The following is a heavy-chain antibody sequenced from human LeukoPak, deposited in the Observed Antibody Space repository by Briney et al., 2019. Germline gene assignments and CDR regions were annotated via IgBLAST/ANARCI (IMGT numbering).Heavy chain of an antibody. V-gene: IGHV4-38-2*01. D-gene: IGHD4-23*01. CDR3: ARRDRGTGSYGGKIH. CDR1: GYSISSGYY. Sequence: SETLSLTCAVSGYSISSGYYWGWIRQPPGKGLEWIGSIYHSGSTYYNPSLKSRFTISVDTSKNQFSLKLSSVTAADTAVYYCARRDRGTGSYGGKIHWGQGTLVTVSS. CDR2: IYHSGST. J-gene: IGHJ4*02.